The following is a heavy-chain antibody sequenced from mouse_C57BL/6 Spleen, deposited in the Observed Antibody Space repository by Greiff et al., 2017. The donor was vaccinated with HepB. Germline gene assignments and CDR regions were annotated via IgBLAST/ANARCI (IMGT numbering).Heavy chain of an antibody. V-gene: IGHV8-12*01. CDR3: ASSPIYYGNYDAMDY. CDR1: GFSLSTSGMG. J-gene: IGHJ4*01. Sequence: QVTLKESGPGILQSSQTLSLTCSFSGFSLSTSGMGVSWIRQPSGKGLEWLAHIYWDDDKRYNPSLKSRLTISKDTSRNQVFLKITSVDTADTATYYCASSPIYYGNYDAMDYWGQGTSVTVSS. D-gene: IGHD2-1*01. CDR2: IYWDDDK.